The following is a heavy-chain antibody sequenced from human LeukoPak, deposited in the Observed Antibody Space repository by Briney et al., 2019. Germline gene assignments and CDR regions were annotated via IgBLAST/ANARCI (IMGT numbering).Heavy chain of an antibody. D-gene: IGHD2-15*01. CDR3: ARGPGKYCSGGSCYTAVKVRYYYVY. Sequence: PSETLSLTCAVSGGSFSGYYWSWIRQPPGKGLEWIGEINHSGSTNYNPSLKSRVTLSVDTTKNQFSLKLSCVTAADTAVYYCARGPGKYCSGGSCYTAVKVRYYYVYWGEGTLVTVSS. V-gene: IGHV4-34*01. CDR2: INHSGST. J-gene: IGHJ4*02. CDR1: GGSFSGYY.